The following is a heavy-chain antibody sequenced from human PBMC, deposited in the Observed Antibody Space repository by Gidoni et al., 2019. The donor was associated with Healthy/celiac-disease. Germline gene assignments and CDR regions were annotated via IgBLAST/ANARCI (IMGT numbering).Heavy chain of an antibody. CDR2: ISAYNGNT. V-gene: IGHV1-18*01. CDR3: ARGTGGIVLMVYANPEDYYFDY. J-gene: IGHJ4*02. D-gene: IGHD2-8*01. CDR1: GYTFPSYG. Sequence: QVQLVQSGAEVNKPGASVKVSCKHSGYTFPSYGTGWVRKAPGHGLEWTGWISAYNGNTDYAQKLQGIVTMTTDTSTSTAYMELRSLRSDDTAVYYCARGTGGIVLMVYANPEDYYFDYWGQGTLVTVSS.